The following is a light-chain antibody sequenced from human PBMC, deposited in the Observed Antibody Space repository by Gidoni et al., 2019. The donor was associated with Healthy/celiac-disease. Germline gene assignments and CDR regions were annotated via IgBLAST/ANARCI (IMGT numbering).Light chain of an antibody. Sequence: ETVLKQSPATLSLSPGERATLSCRASQSVSSYLAWYQQKPGQAPRLLIYDASNRATGIPARFSGSGSGTDFTLTISSLGPEDFAVYYCQQRSNWPPLTFGGGTKVEIK. CDR3: QQRSNWPPLT. CDR1: QSVSSY. V-gene: IGKV3-11*01. CDR2: DAS. J-gene: IGKJ4*01.